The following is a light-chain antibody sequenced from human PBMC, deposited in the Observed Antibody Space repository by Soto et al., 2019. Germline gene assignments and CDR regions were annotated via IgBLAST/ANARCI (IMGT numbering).Light chain of an antibody. J-gene: IGLJ1*01. CDR2: HSN. CDR3: CSLTTSHTYV. V-gene: IGLV2-14*01. Sequence: QSVLTQPASVSGAPGQSITISCTGTSSDIGHYYYVSWYQQHPGTAPKLIIYHSNNRPSGVSNRYSGSKSGNSASLTISGLQADDEADYYCCSLTTSHTYVFGSGTKSPS. CDR1: SSDIGHYYY.